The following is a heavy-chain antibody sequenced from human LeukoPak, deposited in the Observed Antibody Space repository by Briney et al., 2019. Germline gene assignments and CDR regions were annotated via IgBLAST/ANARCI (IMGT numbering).Heavy chain of an antibody. Sequence: SETLSLTCTVSGGSVSSGSYYWGWIRQPPGKGLEWIGYIYYSGSTYSNPSLKSRLTMSVDISKNQFSLKLSSVTAADTAVYYCARGVKGLRGAFDIWGQGTMVTVSS. V-gene: IGHV4-31*03. J-gene: IGHJ3*02. CDR3: ARGVKGLRGAFDI. D-gene: IGHD3-10*01. CDR2: IYYSGST. CDR1: GGSVSSGSYY.